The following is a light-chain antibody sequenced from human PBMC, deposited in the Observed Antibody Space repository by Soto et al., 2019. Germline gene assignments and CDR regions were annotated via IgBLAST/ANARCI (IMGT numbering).Light chain of an antibody. CDR3: LQRSKWPLT. CDR2: DAS. V-gene: IGKV3-11*01. Sequence: EIVLTQSPATLSLSPGERATLSCRACQSVSNYLAWYQQKPGQAPRLFIYDASNRATGIPARFSGSGSGTDFTLTISSLEPEDFAVYYCLQRSKWPLTFGGGTKVEIK. CDR1: QSVSNY. J-gene: IGKJ4*01.